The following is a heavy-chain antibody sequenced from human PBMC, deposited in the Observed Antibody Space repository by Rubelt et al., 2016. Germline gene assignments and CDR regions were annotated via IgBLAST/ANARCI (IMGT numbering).Heavy chain of an antibody. J-gene: IGHJ4*02. CDR2: ISYDGSNL. CDR1: RFTFSDYG. V-gene: IGHV3-30*18. D-gene: IGHD4-17*01. Sequence: QVQLVESGGGVVQSGGSLRLSCAASRFTFSDYGMHWVRQAPGKGLQWVAVISYDGSNLYYGDSGKGRFTISRDYSKHSLSRQMNSLRAEATAVYNGAKGTGYGDYGLGYWGQGTLVTVSS. CDR3: AKGTGYGDYGLGY.